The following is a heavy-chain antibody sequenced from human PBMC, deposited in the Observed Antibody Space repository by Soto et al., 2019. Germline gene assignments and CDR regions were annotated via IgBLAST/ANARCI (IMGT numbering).Heavy chain of an antibody. V-gene: IGHV1-46*03. Sequence: GASVKVSCKASGYTFTSYYMHWVRQAPGQGPEWMGIINPSGGSTSYAQKFQGRVTMTRDTSTSTVYMELSSLRSEDTAVYYCARAAGVYDFWRGYYFDYWGQGTLVTVSS. J-gene: IGHJ4*02. CDR1: GYTFTSYY. D-gene: IGHD3-3*01. CDR2: INPSGGST. CDR3: ARAAGVYDFWRGYYFDY.